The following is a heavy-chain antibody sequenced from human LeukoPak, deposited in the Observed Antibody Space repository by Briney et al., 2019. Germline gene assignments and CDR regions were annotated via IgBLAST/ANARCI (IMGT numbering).Heavy chain of an antibody. CDR1: GRSISSGSYY. D-gene: IGHD2/OR15-2a*01. V-gene: IGHV4-61*02. CDR3: ARDAGFYAGIDH. Sequence: SETLSLTCAVSGRSISSGSYYSTWIGQPAGKGLEWIGRISITESTYYNPSPKSRVTISLDTSKNHFSLKLNSMTAADTAVYYCARDAGFYAGIDHWGQGTLVTVSS. CDR2: ISITEST. J-gene: IGHJ5*02.